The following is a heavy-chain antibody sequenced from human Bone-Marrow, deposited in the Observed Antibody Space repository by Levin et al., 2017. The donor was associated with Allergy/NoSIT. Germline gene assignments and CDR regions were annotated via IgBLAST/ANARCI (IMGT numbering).Heavy chain of an antibody. Sequence: GESLKISCKASGYTFTGYYMHWVRQAPGQGLEWMGWINPNSGGTNYAQKFQGRVTMTRDTSISTAYMELSRLRSDDTAVYYCARLGIHLEMATTGLDYWGQGTLVTVSS. CDR3: ARLGIHLEMATTGLDY. D-gene: IGHD5-24*01. J-gene: IGHJ4*02. V-gene: IGHV1-2*02. CDR2: INPNSGGT. CDR1: GYTFTGYY.